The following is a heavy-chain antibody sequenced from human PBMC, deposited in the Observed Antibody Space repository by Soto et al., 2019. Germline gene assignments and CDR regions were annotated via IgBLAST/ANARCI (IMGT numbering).Heavy chain of an antibody. J-gene: IGHJ4*02. V-gene: IGHV5-51*01. CDR1: GYSFTSYW. Sequence: GESLKIACKGSGYSFTSYWIGWVREMPGKGLERMGIIYPGDSDTRYSPSFQGQVTISAHKSITTTYLQWSSLKASDTAIYYCARLFDTSGWYDYWGQGTLVTVSS. CDR3: ARLFDTSGWYDY. CDR2: IYPGDSDT. D-gene: IGHD6-19*01.